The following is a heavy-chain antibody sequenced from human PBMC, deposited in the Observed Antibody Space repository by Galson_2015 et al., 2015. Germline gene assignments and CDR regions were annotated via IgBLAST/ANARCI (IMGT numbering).Heavy chain of an antibody. D-gene: IGHD3-10*01. J-gene: IGHJ4*02. V-gene: IGHV3-21*01. Sequence: SLRLSCAASGFPFSSYTMNWVRQAPRKGLQWVSSISGRSTFIFYSDSVKGRFTISRDNAKNSLSLQMNSLRGDDTAVYYCTRHPGIGSGSPEFWGQGTLVAVSS. CDR2: ISGRSTFI. CDR1: GFPFSSYT. CDR3: TRHPGIGSGSPEF.